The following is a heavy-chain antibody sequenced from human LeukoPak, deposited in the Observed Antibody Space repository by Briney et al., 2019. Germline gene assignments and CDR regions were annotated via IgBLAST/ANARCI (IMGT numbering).Heavy chain of an antibody. CDR2: ISSSSSYI. Sequence: GGSLRLSCAASGFTFSSYSMNWVRQARGEGLVWVSSISSSSSYIYYGDSVKGGFTISRDNAENSLYLNKNSLRADDRAMYYCARDVGCASRDDYWGQGALVTVSS. CDR1: GFTFSSYS. CDR3: ARDVGCASRDDY. V-gene: IGHV3-21*01. J-gene: IGHJ4*02. D-gene: IGHD1-26*01.